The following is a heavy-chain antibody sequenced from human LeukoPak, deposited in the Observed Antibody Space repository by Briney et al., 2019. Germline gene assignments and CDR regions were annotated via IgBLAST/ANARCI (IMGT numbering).Heavy chain of an antibody. D-gene: IGHD4-17*01. CDR1: GFTFSSYW. CDR3: ARSPHDSGHSYLPVADY. V-gene: IGHV3-74*01. J-gene: IGHJ4*02. CDR2: INSDGSST. Sequence: PGGSLRLSCAASGFTFSSYWMHWVRQAPGKGLVWVSRINSDGSSTSYADSVKGRFTISRDNTNNSLSLQLNSLRAEDTAVYFCARSPHDSGHSYLPVADYWGQGALVTVSS.